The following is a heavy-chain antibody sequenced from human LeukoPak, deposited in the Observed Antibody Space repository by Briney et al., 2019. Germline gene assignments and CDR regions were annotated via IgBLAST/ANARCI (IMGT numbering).Heavy chain of an antibody. CDR2: IYYSGST. CDR3: ARGGGVEVLWFGDRYWFDP. Sequence: SETLSLTCTVSDGSISSYYWSWIRQPPGKGLEWIGYIYYSGSTNYNPSLKSRVTISVDTSKNQFSLKLSSVTAADTAVYYCARGGGVEVLWFGDRYWFDPWGQGTLVTVSS. J-gene: IGHJ5*02. D-gene: IGHD3-10*01. CDR1: DGSISSYY. V-gene: IGHV4-59*01.